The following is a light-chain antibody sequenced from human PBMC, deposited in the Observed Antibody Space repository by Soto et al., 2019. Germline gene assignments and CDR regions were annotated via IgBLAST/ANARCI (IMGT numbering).Light chain of an antibody. J-gene: IGLJ1*01. V-gene: IGLV1-44*01. CDR2: SEN. CDR3: AAWDDRLNGYV. Sequence: QSVLTQLPSASGTPGQRVAIPCSGSRSNIGSNTVNWYQQLPGMAPKLLIYSENQRPSGVPDRFSGSKSGTSASLAISGLQSEDEADYYCAAWDDRLNGYVFGTGTKLTVL. CDR1: RSNIGSNT.